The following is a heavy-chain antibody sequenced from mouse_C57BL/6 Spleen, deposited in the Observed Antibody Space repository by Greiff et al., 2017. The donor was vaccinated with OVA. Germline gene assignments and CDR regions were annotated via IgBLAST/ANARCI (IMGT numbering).Heavy chain of an antibody. Sequence: EVQLVESGGGLVQPKGSLKLSCAASGFSFNTYAMNWVRQAPGKGLEWVARIRSKSNNYATYYADSVKDRFTISRDDSESMLYLQMNNVKTEDTAMYYCVRGYYGSSYWYFDVWGTGTTVTVSS. CDR3: VRGYYGSSYWYFDV. CDR2: IRSKSNNYAT. V-gene: IGHV10-1*01. J-gene: IGHJ1*03. CDR1: GFSFNTYA. D-gene: IGHD1-1*01.